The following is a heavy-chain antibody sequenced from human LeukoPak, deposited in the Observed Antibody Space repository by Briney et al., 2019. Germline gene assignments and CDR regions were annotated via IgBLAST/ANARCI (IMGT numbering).Heavy chain of an antibody. V-gene: IGHV3-23*01. Sequence: GGSLRLSCAASGFSLSSYAMSWVRQAPGKGLEWDSAISSTDAGTYHADSVRGRFTISRDSSKNTLYLQMNSLRAEDAAVYYCAKAPVTSCRGAYCYPFDYWGQGTLVTVSS. CDR3: AKAPVTSCRGAYCYPFDY. J-gene: IGHJ4*02. CDR2: ISSTDAGT. CDR1: GFSLSSYA. D-gene: IGHD2-21*01.